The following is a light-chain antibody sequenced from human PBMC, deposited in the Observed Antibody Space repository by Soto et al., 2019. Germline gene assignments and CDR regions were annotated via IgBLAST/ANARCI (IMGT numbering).Light chain of an antibody. CDR1: QSVRDN. J-gene: IGKJ5*01. CDR3: QQYNNWPPIT. V-gene: IGKV3-15*01. CDR2: SGS. Sequence: IVLPQSPATLSLSPGERATLSCMASQSVRDNIAWYQQKPGQAPRLLIYSGSTRATGVPARFSGSGSGTEFTLTISSLQSDDFAVYYCQQYNNWPPITFGQGTRLEIK.